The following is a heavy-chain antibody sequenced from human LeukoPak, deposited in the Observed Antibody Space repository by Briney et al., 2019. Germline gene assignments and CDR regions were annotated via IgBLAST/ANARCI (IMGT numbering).Heavy chain of an antibody. V-gene: IGHV3-74*01. CDR3: ARETTVTGWFDP. Sequence: PGGSLRLSCAASGFIFSSNRRHWVRQPPGEGLVWVSRINSDRSSTSYADSVKGRFTISRDNAKNTLYLQMNSLRAEDTAVYYCARETTVTGWFDPWGQGTLVTVSS. J-gene: IGHJ5*02. CDR2: INSDRSST. D-gene: IGHD4-17*01. CDR1: GFIFSSNR.